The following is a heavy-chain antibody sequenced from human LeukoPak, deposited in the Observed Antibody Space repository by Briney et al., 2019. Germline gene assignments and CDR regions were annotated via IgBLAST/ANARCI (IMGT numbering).Heavy chain of an antibody. Sequence: GGSLRLSCAASGFTISGPAMSWVRQASGKGLERVGRIRSKANNYATDYAASVTGRFTISRDDSKSTAYLQLNSLKTEDTAVYYCTRHTRPAGFCSGAICNDYDFYGMDVWGQGPTVTVSS. CDR1: GFTISGPA. J-gene: IGHJ6*02. CDR3: TRHTRPAGFCSGAICNDYDFYGMDV. CDR2: IRSKANNYAT. D-gene: IGHD2-15*01. V-gene: IGHV3-73*01.